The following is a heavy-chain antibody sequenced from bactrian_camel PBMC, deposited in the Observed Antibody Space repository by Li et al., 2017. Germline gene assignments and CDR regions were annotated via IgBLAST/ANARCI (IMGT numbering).Heavy chain of an antibody. J-gene: IGHJ4*01. CDR3: ARGWPEYNY. V-gene: IGHV3S63*01. CDR1: GFTFNDSD. D-gene: IGHD1*01. Sequence: QVQLVESGGGSVQAGETLRLSCTASGFTFNDSDMDWYRQAPGNECELVSTRSSDGRTYYADSVKGRFTISRDNAKNTVYLQLNSLNTEDMAMYYCARGWPEYNYWGQGTQVTVS. CDR2: TRSSDGRT.